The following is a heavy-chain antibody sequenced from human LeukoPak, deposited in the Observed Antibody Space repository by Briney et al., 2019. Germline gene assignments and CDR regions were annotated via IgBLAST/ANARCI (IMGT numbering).Heavy chain of an antibody. CDR2: ISSSSSYI. Sequence: PGGSLRLSCAASGFTFSSYSMNWVRQAPGKGLEWVSSISSSSSYIYYADSVKGRFTISRDNAKNSLYLQMNSLRAEDTAVYYCASAYPITYYDILTRRASETPVDYWGQGTLVTVSS. CDR3: ASAYPITYYDILTRRASETPVDY. CDR1: GFTFSSYS. J-gene: IGHJ4*02. D-gene: IGHD3-9*01. V-gene: IGHV3-21*01.